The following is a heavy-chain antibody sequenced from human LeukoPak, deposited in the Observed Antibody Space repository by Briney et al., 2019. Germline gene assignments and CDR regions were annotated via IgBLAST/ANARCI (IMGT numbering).Heavy chain of an antibody. J-gene: IGHJ4*02. Sequence: GGTLRLSCAASGFTFSSYDMSWVRQAPGKGLEWVSALDSGGSTYYADSVKGRFTISRDNSKNTLYLQMNSLRAEDTAVYYCAKAGYNYGDFDYWGRGTLVTVSS. CDR1: GFTFSSYD. CDR3: AKAGYNYGDFDY. D-gene: IGHD5-18*01. CDR2: LDSGGST. V-gene: IGHV3-23*01.